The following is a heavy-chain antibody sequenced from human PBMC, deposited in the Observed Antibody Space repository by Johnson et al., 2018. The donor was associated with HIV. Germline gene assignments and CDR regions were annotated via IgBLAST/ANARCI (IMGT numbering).Heavy chain of an antibody. V-gene: IGHV3-66*01. CDR1: GFTVSSSY. J-gene: IGHJ3*01. D-gene: IGHD2-21*02. Sequence: VQLVESGGGLVQPGGSLRLSCAASGFTVSSSYMRWVRQAPGKGLEHVSVIYSDGTTYYADFAKGSFTISTDSSKDTLYLQMNSLRAEDTAVYYCTRGGGAYCGSDCLRTFDVWGQGTVLTVS. CDR3: TRGGGAYCGSDCLRTFDV. CDR2: IYSDGTT.